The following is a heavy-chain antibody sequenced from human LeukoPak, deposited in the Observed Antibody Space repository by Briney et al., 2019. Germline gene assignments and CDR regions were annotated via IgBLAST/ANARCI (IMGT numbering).Heavy chain of an antibody. V-gene: IGHV3-30*02. CDR1: GFTFSSYG. Sequence: GGSLRLSRAASGFTFSSYGMHWVRQAPGKGLEWVAVIWYDGSSKYYADSVKGRFTISRDNSKNTLYLQMNSLRAEDTAVYYCAKDRYYYDSSGSIYFDYWGQGTLVTVSS. D-gene: IGHD3-22*01. CDR2: IWYDGSSK. J-gene: IGHJ4*02. CDR3: AKDRYYYDSSGSIYFDY.